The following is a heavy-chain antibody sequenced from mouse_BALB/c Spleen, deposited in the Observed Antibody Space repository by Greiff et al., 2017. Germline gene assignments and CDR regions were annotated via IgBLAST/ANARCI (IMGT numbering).Heavy chain of an antibody. CDR2: ISYSGST. J-gene: IGHJ4*01. CDR3: ARGGDYDYDGDAMDY. V-gene: IGHV3-2*02. D-gene: IGHD2-4*01. Sequence: EVQLQESGPGLVKPSQSLSLTCTVTGYSITSDYAWNWIRQFPGNKLEWMGYISYSGSTSYNPSLKSRISITRDTSKNQFFLQLNSVTTEDTATYYCARGGDYDYDGDAMDYWGQGTSVTVSS. CDR1: GYSITSDYA.